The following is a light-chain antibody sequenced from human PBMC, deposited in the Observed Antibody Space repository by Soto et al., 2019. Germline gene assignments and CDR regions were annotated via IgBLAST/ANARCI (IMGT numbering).Light chain of an antibody. Sequence: QSALTQPPSVSGAPGQRVTISCTGSSSNIGAGYDVHWYQQLPGTAPKLLIYANTNRPSGVPGRFSGSKSGTSASLAITGLQAEDEADYYCCSYAGSYFDVFGTGTKATVL. CDR1: SSNIGAGYD. J-gene: IGLJ1*01. CDR3: CSYAGSYFDV. CDR2: ANT. V-gene: IGLV1-40*01.